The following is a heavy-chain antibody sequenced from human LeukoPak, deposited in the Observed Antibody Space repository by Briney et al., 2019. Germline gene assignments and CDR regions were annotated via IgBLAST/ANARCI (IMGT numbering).Heavy chain of an antibody. CDR3: TRRGYGDGPP. J-gene: IGHJ5*02. D-gene: IGHD4-17*01. CDR1: GFTFSGSA. V-gene: IGHV3-73*01. Sequence: GGSLRLSRAASGFTFSGSAMHWVRQASGKGLEWVGRIGSKANSYATAYAASVKGRFAISRDDSKNTAYLQMNSLKTEDTAVYYCTRRGYGDGPPWGQGTLVTVSS. CDR2: IGSKANSYAT.